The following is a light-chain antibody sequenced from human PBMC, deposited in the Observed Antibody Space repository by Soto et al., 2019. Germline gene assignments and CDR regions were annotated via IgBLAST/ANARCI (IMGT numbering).Light chain of an antibody. CDR3: QQYGKLPRT. CDR1: QSVSSSY. Sequence: EIVLTQSPGTLSLSPGERATLSCMASQSVSSSYLAWYQQKPGQAPRLLIFGASRRAIGIPDRFSGSGSGTNFTLTISRLEPEDFAVYYCQQYGKLPRTFGQGTKVDIK. J-gene: IGKJ1*01. V-gene: IGKV3-20*01. CDR2: GAS.